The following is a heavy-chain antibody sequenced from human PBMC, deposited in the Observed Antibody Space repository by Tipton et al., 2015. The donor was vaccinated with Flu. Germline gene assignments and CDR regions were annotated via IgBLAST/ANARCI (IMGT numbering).Heavy chain of an antibody. J-gene: IGHJ4*02. Sequence: SLRLSCAASGFTFSAYYMSWIRQAPGEGLEWVSYISSSGSTIYYADSGKGRFTISRDNAKNSLYLQMNSLRAEDTAVYYCAGGPLHLSGRLDYWGQGTLVTVSS. CDR3: AGGPLHLSGRLDY. CDR1: GFTFSAYY. CDR2: ISSSGSTI. V-gene: IGHV3-11*01. D-gene: IGHD3-10*01.